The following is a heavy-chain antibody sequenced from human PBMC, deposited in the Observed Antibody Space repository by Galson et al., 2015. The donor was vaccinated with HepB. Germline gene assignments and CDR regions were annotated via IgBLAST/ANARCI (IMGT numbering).Heavy chain of an antibody. CDR3: ARKDYGMDV. Sequence: SLRLSCAASGFTFSSYAMHWVRQAPGKGLEWVAVISYDGSNKYYADSVKGRFTISRDNSKNTLYLQMNSLRAEDTAVYYCARKDYGMDVWGQGTTVTVSS. J-gene: IGHJ6*02. V-gene: IGHV3-30-3*01. D-gene: IGHD2-15*01. CDR1: GFTFSSYA. CDR2: ISYDGSNK.